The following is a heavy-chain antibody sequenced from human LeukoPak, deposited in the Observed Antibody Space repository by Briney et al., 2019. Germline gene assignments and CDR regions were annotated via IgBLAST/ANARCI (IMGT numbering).Heavy chain of an antibody. Sequence: PGGSLRLSCAASGFTFSSYAMSWVPQAPGKGLECVSAISGSGGSTYYADSVKGRFTISRDNSKNTLYLQMNSLRAEDTAVYYCAKGTYTMIVVVILDYWGQGTLVTVSS. J-gene: IGHJ4*02. V-gene: IGHV3-23*01. CDR2: ISGSGGST. D-gene: IGHD3-22*01. CDR3: AKGTYTMIVVVILDY. CDR1: GFTFSSYA.